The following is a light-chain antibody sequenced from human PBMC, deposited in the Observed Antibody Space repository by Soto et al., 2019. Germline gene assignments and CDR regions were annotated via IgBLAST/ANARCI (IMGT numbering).Light chain of an antibody. CDR1: KLGDKY. J-gene: IGLJ1*01. V-gene: IGLV3-1*01. CDR2: QDS. Sequence: SYELTQPPSVSVSQGQTPTTTGPGDKLGDKYACWYQQKPGQSPVLVIYQDSKRPSGIPERFSGSNSGNTATLTISGTQAMDEADYYCQAWDSSTGVFGTGTKLTVL. CDR3: QAWDSSTGV.